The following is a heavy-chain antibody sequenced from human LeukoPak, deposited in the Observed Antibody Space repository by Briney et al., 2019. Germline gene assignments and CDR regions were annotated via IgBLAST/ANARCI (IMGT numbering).Heavy chain of an antibody. CDR2: IYSGGST. J-gene: IGHJ4*02. Sequence: PGGSLRLSCAASGFTFSSYAMSWVRQAPGKGLEWVSVIYSGGSTYYADSVKGRFTISRDNSKNTLYLQMNSLRAEDTAVYYCARDTGGYYDSSGSSHDYWGQGTLVTVSS. CDR1: GFTFSSYA. CDR3: ARDTGGYYDSSGSSHDY. V-gene: IGHV3-53*01. D-gene: IGHD3-22*01.